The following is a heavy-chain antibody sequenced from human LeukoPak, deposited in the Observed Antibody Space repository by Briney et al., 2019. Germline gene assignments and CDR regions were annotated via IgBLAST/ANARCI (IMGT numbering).Heavy chain of an antibody. D-gene: IGHD3-10*01. J-gene: IGHJ4*02. CDR3: ARDRGRGIITAYYFDY. Sequence: GGSLRLSCAASGFTFSSYNMNWVRQAPGKGLEWVSYISSSSSTIYYADSVKGRFTISRDNAKNSLYLQMNSLRAEDTAVYYCARDRGRGIITAYYFDYWGQGTLVTVSS. CDR1: GFTFSSYN. V-gene: IGHV3-48*04. CDR2: ISSSSSTI.